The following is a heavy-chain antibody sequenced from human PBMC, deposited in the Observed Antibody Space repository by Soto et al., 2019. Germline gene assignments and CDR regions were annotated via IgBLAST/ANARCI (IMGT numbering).Heavy chain of an antibody. CDR1: GFTFSSYS. Sequence: RLSCAASGFTFSSYSMNWVRQAPGKGLEGVSYISSSSSTIYYADSVKGRFTISRDNAKNSLYLQMNSLRDEDTAVYYCARDRFWSGPRGNWFDPWGQRTLVTVSS. D-gene: IGHD3-3*01. J-gene: IGHJ5*02. CDR2: ISSSSSTI. V-gene: IGHV3-48*02. CDR3: ARDRFWSGPRGNWFDP.